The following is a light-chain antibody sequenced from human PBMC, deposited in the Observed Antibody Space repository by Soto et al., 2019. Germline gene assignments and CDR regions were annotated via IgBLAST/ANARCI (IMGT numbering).Light chain of an antibody. J-gene: IGKJ4*02. V-gene: IGKV3-20*01. Sequence: EIVLTQSPGTLSLSPGKRATLSCRASQSVRSYYLAWYQQKPGQAPRLLIYGASSRATGIPDRFSGSGSATDFTLTISKLEPEDFAVYFCQQYGRSLTFGGGTKVEIK. CDR1: QSVRSYY. CDR3: QQYGRSLT. CDR2: GAS.